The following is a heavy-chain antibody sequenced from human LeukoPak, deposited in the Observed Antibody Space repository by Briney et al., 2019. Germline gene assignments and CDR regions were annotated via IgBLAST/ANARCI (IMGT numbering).Heavy chain of an antibody. V-gene: IGHV1-2*02. J-gene: IGHJ5*02. CDR2: INPNSGGT. Sequence: ASVKVSCKASGYTFTCYYMHWVRQAPGQGLEWMGWINPNSGGTNYAQKFQGRVTMTRDTSISTAYMELSRLRSDDTAVYYCARVRLRAPLNNWFDPWGQGTLVTVSS. D-gene: IGHD5-12*01. CDR3: ARVRLRAPLNNWFDP. CDR1: GYTFTCYY.